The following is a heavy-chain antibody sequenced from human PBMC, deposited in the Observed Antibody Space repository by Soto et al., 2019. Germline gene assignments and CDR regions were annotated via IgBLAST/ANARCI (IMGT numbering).Heavy chain of an antibody. CDR3: ARLGGIAAAGLFDP. J-gene: IGHJ5*02. CDR1: VFSLSNARMG. Sequence: GSGPTLVNPTETLTLTCTVSVFSLSNARMGVSWIRQPPGKALEWLAHIFSNDEKSYSTSLKSRLTISKDTSKSQVVLTMANMDPVDTATYYCARLGGIAAAGLFDPWGQGTLVTVSS. V-gene: IGHV2-26*01. D-gene: IGHD6-13*01. CDR2: IFSNDEK.